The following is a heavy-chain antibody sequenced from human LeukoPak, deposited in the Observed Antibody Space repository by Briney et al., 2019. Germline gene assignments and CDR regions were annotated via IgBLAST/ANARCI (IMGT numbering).Heavy chain of an antibody. CDR3: ARGRIYYDFDY. D-gene: IGHD3-10*01. Sequence: GGSLRLSCEASGFTFSSYSMNWVRQAPGKGLEWVSSISSSSSYIYYADSVKGQFTISRDNAKNSLYLRMNSLRAEDTAVYYCARGRIYYDFDYWGQGTLVTVSS. CDR1: GFTFSSYS. CDR2: ISSSSSYI. V-gene: IGHV3-21*01. J-gene: IGHJ4*02.